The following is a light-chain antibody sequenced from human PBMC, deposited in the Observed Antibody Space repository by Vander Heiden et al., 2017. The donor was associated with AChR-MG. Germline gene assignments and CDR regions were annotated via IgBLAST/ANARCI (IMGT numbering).Light chain of an antibody. V-gene: IGKV1-39*01. CDR2: ASS. CDR3: QQSYSSPIT. J-gene: IGKJ5*01. CDR1: QNIGNY. Sequence: DIQVTQSPSSLSATVGDTVTITCRAGQNIGNYLNWYQQMSGKVPKLLIFASSKLQNGVPSRFSGSGSGTEFTLTVSDIQPEDFATYYCQQSYSSPITFGQGTRLEIK.